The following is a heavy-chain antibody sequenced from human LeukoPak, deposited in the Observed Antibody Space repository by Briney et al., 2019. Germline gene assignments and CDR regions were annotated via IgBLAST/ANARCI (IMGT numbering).Heavy chain of an antibody. CDR2: INPNSGGT. V-gene: IGHV1-2*02. J-gene: IGHJ3*02. CDR1: GYTFTGYY. D-gene: IGHD6-6*01. Sequence: ASVKVSCKASGYTFTGYYMHWVRQAPGQGLEWMGWINPNSGGTNYAQKFQGRVTMTRDTSISTAYMELSRLRSDDTAVYYCARDPMTHYSSSDDAFDIWGQGTMVTVSS. CDR3: ARDPMTHYSSSDDAFDI.